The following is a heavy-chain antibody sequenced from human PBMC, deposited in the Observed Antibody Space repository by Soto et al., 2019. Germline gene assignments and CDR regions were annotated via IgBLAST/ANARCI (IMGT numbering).Heavy chain of an antibody. V-gene: IGHV3-30-3*01. D-gene: IGHD4-4*01. CDR2: ISYDGSNK. CDR3: ARDPGAGRDYSNYFYYYYYGMDV. Sequence: PGGSLRLSCAASGFTFSSYAMHWVRQAPGKGLEWVAVISYDGSNKYYADSVKGRFTISRDNSKNTLYLQMNSLRAEDTAVYYCARDPGAGRDYSNYFYYYYYGMDVWGQGTTVTVSS. J-gene: IGHJ6*02. CDR1: GFTFSSYA.